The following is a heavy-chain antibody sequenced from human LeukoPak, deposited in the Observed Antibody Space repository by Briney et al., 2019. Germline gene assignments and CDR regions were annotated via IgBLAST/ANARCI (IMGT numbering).Heavy chain of an antibody. CDR1: GGSISSYY. CDR3: ARNDYKYYFDY. D-gene: IGHD3-10*01. Sequence: SETLSLTCTVSGGSISSYYWSWIRQPPGKGLEWIGYIYYSGSTNYNPSLKSRVTISVDASKNQFSLKLSSVTAADTAVYYCARNDYKYYFDYWGQGTLVTVSS. V-gene: IGHV4-59*01. CDR2: IYYSGST. J-gene: IGHJ4*02.